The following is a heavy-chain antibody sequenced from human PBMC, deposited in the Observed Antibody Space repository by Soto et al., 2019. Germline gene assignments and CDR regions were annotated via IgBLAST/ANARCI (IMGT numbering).Heavy chain of an antibody. CDR3: ARGEDAFFYYGLDV. Sequence: SETLSLTCSVSGGSISSGGYYWSWIRQHPGKGLEWIGYIYYSGSTYYNPSLKSRVTMSVDTSKSQFSLKLTSVTAADTAVYYCARGEDAFFYYGLDVWGQGITVTVS. CDR1: GGSISSGGYY. CDR2: IYYSGST. V-gene: IGHV4-31*03. J-gene: IGHJ6*02.